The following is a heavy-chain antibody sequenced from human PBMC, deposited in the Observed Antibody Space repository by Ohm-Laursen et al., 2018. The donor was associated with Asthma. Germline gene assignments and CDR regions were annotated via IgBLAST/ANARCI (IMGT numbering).Heavy chain of an antibody. V-gene: IGHV3-30*18. CDR3: AKDQGYCSGGRCSPYYYYGMDV. CDR1: GFTFSSYG. Sequence: SLRLSCAASGFTFSSYGMHWVRQAPGKGLEWVAVISYDGSNKYYADSVKGRFTISRDNSKNTLYLQMNSLRAEDTAVYYCAKDQGYCSGGRCSPYYYYGMDVWGQGTTVTVSS. CDR2: ISYDGSNK. D-gene: IGHD2-15*01. J-gene: IGHJ6*02.